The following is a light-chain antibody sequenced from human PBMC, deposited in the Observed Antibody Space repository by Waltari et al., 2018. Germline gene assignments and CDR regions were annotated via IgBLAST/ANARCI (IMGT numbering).Light chain of an antibody. J-gene: IGKJ5*01. V-gene: IGKV3-15*01. Sequence: VVLTQSPATLSISPGESAIISCRASQSVSSNVAWYQQKPGQAPRLLIYDASTRASSIPARFRGSGSGTEFTLTINSLQSEDSATYYCQQYNRWPPITFGQGTRLDIK. CDR1: QSVSSN. CDR2: DAS. CDR3: QQYNRWPPIT.